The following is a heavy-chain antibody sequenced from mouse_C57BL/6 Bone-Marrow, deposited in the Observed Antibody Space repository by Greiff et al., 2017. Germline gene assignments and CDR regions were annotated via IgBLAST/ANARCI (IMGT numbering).Heavy chain of an antibody. D-gene: IGHD4-1*01. CDR2: IDPENGDT. V-gene: IGHV14-4*01. Sequence: EVQLQQSGAELVRPGASVKLSCTASGFNIKDDYLHWVKQRPEQGLEWIGWIDPENGDTEYASKFQGKATITADTSSNTAYLQLSSRTSEDTAVYYCTTLTGAVDYWGQGATLTVSS. CDR1: GFNIKDDY. CDR3: TTLTGAVDY. J-gene: IGHJ2*01.